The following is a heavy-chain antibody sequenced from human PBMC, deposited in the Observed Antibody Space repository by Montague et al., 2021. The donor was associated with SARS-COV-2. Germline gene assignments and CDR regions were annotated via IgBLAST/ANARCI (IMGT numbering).Heavy chain of an antibody. V-gene: IGHV6-1*01. D-gene: IGHD5-12*01. CDR2: TYYRFKWHN. CDR1: GDSVSSNSPA. J-gene: IGHJ4*02. CDR3: ARGWVATIPHMDN. Sequence: CAISGDSVSSNSPAWNWNRQSPSIRLEWLGMTYYRFKWHNDYAVSVKSRITINPDTSKNQFSLQLKSVTPEDTAVYYCARGWVATIPHMDNWGQGSLVIVSS.